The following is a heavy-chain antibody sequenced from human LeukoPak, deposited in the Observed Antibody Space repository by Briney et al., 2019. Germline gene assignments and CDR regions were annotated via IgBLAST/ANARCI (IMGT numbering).Heavy chain of an antibody. CDR3: ARERDYGDYDPQNAFDI. CDR1: GFTFSSYA. CDR2: ISYDGSNK. J-gene: IGHJ3*02. Sequence: PGRSLRLSCAASGFTFSSYAMHWVRQAPGKGLEWVAVISYDGSNKYYADSVKGRFTISRDNAKNSLYLQMNSLRAEDTAVYYCARERDYGDYDPQNAFDIWGQGTMVTVSS. D-gene: IGHD4-17*01. V-gene: IGHV3-30-3*01.